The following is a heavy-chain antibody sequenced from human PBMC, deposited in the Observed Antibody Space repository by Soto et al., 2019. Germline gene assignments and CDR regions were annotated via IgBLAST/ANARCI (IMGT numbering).Heavy chain of an antibody. CDR3: ARRGTYYYGSGSHTIGAFDI. D-gene: IGHD3-10*01. Sequence: SETLSLTCTVSGGSISSSSYYWGWIRQPPGKGLEWIGSIYYSGSTYYNPSPKSRVTISVDTSKNQFSLKLSSVTAADTAVYYCARRGTYYYGSGSHTIGAFDIWGQGTMVTVSS. CDR1: GGSISSSSYY. CDR2: IYYSGST. J-gene: IGHJ3*02. V-gene: IGHV4-39*01.